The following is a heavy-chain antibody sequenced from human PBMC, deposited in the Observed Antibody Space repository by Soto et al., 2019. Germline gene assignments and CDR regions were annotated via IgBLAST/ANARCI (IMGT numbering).Heavy chain of an antibody. CDR1: GFYFNNYG. D-gene: IGHD5-12*01. J-gene: IGHJ4*02. CDR2: VSKSDYT. V-gene: IGHV3-21*01. CDR3: AREYSIILQAVSVV. Sequence: GGSLRLSCSVSGFYFNNYGINWVRQAPGKGLEWVSSVSKSDYTYYSDSVKGRFTISRDNAKNSVSLQMNSLRAEDTAVYYCAREYSIILQAVSVVWVEGTLAT.